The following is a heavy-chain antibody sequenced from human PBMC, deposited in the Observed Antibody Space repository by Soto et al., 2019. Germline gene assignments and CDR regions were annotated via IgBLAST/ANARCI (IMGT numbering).Heavy chain of an antibody. V-gene: IGHV4-34*01. CDR3: ARESRSKNYYYYYMDV. CDR2: INHSGST. CDR1: GGSFSGYY. J-gene: IGHJ6*03. Sequence: SETLSLTCAVYGGSFSGYYWSWIRQPPGKGLEWIGEINHSGSTNYNPSLKSRVTISVDTSKNQFSLKLSSVTAADTAVYYCARESRSKNYYYYYMDVWGKGTTATVSS.